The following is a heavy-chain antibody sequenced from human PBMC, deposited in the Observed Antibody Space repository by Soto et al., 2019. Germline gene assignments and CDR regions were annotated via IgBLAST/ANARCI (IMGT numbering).Heavy chain of an antibody. Sequence: GGSLRLSCAASGFTFSDYYMSWIRQAPGKGLEWVSYISSSGSTIYYADSVKGRFTISRDNAKNSLYLQMNSLRAEDTAVYYCARPPRNHYDILTGRSAFDIWGQGTMVTVSS. J-gene: IGHJ3*02. V-gene: IGHV3-11*01. CDR1: GFTFSDYY. CDR2: ISSSGSTI. D-gene: IGHD3-9*01. CDR3: ARPPRNHYDILTGRSAFDI.